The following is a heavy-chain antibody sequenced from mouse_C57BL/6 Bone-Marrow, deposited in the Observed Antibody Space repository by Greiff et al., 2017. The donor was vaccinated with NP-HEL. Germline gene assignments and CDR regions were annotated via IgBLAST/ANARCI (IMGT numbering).Heavy chain of an antibody. D-gene: IGHD3-2*02. Sequence: VHLVESGPGLVAPSQSLSITCTVSGFSLTSYGVDWVRQSPGKGLEWLGVIWGVGSTNYNSALKSRLSISKDNSKSQVFLKMNSLQTDDTAMYCCASGDSSGPFAYWGQGTLVTVSA. CDR2: IWGVGST. V-gene: IGHV2-6*01. J-gene: IGHJ3*01. CDR1: GFSLTSYG. CDR3: ASGDSSGPFAY.